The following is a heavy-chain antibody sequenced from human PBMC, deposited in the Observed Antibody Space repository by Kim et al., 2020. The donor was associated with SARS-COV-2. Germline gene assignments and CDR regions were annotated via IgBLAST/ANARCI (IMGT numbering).Heavy chain of an antibody. J-gene: IGHJ4*02. D-gene: IGHD3-16*01. Sequence: ASVKVSCKASGYTFRSYAMHWVRQAPGQRLEWMGWIDAGNGITKFSQKFQDRVTITRDTSASTVYMDLSSLGSEDTAVYFCARDLMPHVPSGIWGFWGQGTLVTVSS. CDR1: GYTFRSYA. CDR3: ARDLMPHVPSGIWGF. CDR2: IDAGNGIT. V-gene: IGHV1-3*01.